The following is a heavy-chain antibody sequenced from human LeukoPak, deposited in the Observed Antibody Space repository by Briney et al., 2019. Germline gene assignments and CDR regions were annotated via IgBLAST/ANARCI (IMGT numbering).Heavy chain of an antibody. CDR3: AKAGEPLIAVAGQYYFAY. J-gene: IGHJ4*02. D-gene: IGHD6-19*01. CDR1: GFIFDDYL. CDR2: ISGSGGST. Sequence: GGSLRLSCAASGFIFDDYLIHWVRQRPGKGLEWVSAISGSGGSTYYADSVKGRFTISRDNSKNTLYLQMNSLRAEDTAVYYCAKAGEPLIAVAGQYYFAYWGQGTLVTVSS. V-gene: IGHV3-23*01.